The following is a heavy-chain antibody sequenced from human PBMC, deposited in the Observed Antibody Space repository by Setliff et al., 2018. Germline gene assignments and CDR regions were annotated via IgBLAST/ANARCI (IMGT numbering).Heavy chain of an antibody. V-gene: IGHV4-39*02. Sequence: SETLSLTCSVSGGSISSSIYSWDWIRQPPGKGLEWIGNSYNSGNTYYNASLKSRVTISVDTSKNQFSLKLTSVTAADTAVYYCARDTPHDPVSSNWYRNWFDPWGQGILVTVSS. D-gene: IGHD6-13*01. CDR2: SYNSGNT. J-gene: IGHJ5*02. CDR1: GGSISSSIYS. CDR3: ARDTPHDPVSSNWYRNWFDP.